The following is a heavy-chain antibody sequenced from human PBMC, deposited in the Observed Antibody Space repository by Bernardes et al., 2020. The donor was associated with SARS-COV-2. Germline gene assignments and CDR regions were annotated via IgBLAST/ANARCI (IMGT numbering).Heavy chain of an antibody. CDR1: GFTFRSYA. CDR3: AKERRYNSAWYPIQFDY. J-gene: IGHJ4*02. Sequence: GGSLSLSCAASGFTFRSYAMTWVRQAPGKGLEWVSAITGSDGTTYYADSVKGRFTISRDNSKNTLYLQMNSLRAEDTAVYFCAKERRYNSAWYPIQFDYWGQGTLVTVSS. CDR2: ITGSDGTT. V-gene: IGHV3-23*01. D-gene: IGHD6-19*01.